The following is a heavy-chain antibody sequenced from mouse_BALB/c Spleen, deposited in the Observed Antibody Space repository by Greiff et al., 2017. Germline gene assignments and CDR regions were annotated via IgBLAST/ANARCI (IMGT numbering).Heavy chain of an antibody. CDR3: ARRDYGSRYYFDY. J-gene: IGHJ2*01. V-gene: IGHV14-3*02. CDR1: GFNIKDTY. D-gene: IGHD1-1*01. CDR2: IDPANGNT. Sequence: VQLQQSGAELVKPGASVKLSCTASGFNIKDTYMHWVKQRPEQGLEWIGRIDPANGNTKYDPKFQGKATITADTSSNTAYLQLSSLTSEDTAVYYCARRDYGSRYYFDYWGQGTTLTVSA.